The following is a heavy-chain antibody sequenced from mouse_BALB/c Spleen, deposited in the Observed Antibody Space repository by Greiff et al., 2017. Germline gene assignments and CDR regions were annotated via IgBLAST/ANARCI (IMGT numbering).Heavy chain of an antibody. V-gene: IGHV2-6-7*01. CDR2: IWGDGST. CDR1: GFSLTGYG. J-gene: IGHJ4*01. Sequence: VKLMESGPGLVAPSQSLSITCTASGFSLTGYGVNWVRQPPGKGLEWLGMIWGDGSTDYNSALKSRLSISKDNSKSQVFLKMSSLQTDDTARYYCAGNYYKDAMDYWGQGTTVTVSS. CDR3: AGNYYKDAMDY. D-gene: IGHD2-12*01.